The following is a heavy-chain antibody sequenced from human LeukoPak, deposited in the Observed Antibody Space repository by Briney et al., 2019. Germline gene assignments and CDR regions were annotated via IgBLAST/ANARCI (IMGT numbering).Heavy chain of an antibody. V-gene: IGHV3-23*01. D-gene: IGHD3-3*01. J-gene: IGHJ1*01. CDR1: GFTFSSYA. Sequence: GGSLRLSCAASGFTFSSYAMSWVRQAQGKGLEWVSAISGSGSNTYYADSVKGRFSVSRDNSNNAVFVQMNSLRAEDTAVYYCAKIFDALNSPYQHWGQGTLVTVSS. CDR3: AKIFDALNSPYQH. CDR2: ISGSGSNT.